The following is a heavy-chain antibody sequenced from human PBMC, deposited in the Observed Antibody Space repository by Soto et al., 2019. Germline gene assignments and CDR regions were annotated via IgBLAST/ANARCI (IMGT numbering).Heavy chain of an antibody. CDR1: GGTFSSYA. Sequence: QVQLVQSGAEVKKPGSSVKVSCKASGGTFSSYAISWVRQAPGQGLEWMGGIIPIFGTANYAQKFQGRVRITADESTSTAYMGVSSQRSEDTAVYYCAREDIVVVVAATTSRRWGIDVWGQRTTVTVSS. CDR3: AREDIVVVVAATTSRRWGIDV. D-gene: IGHD2-15*01. CDR2: IIPIFGTA. V-gene: IGHV1-69*01. J-gene: IGHJ6*02.